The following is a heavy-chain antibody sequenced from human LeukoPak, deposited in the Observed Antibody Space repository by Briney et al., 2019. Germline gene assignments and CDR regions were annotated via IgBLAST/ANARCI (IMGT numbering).Heavy chain of an antibody. V-gene: IGHV3-48*02. J-gene: IGHJ4*02. CDR3: ARVRDYGDYPPDY. CDR1: GFTFSSYS. CDR2: ISSSSSTT. Sequence: GGSLRLSCAASGFTFSSYSMNWVRQAPGKGLEWVSYISSSSSTTYYADSVKGRFTISRDNAKNSLYLQMNSLRDEDTAVYYCARVRDYGDYPPDYWGQGTLVTVSS. D-gene: IGHD4-17*01.